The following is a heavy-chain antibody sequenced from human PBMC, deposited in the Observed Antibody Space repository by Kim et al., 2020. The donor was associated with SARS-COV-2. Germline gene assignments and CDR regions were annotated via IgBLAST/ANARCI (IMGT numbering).Heavy chain of an antibody. CDR3: ARGRGYSGYDSGWYFDY. D-gene: IGHD5-12*01. CDR1: GYTLTSYA. J-gene: IGHJ4*02. Sequence: ASVKVSCKASGYTLTSYAMNWVRQARGQGLEWMGWINTNTGNPTHAQGFTGRFVFSLDTSVSRAYLQISSLKAEDTAVYYCARGRGYSGYDSGWYFDYWGQGTLVTVSS. V-gene: IGHV7-4-1*02. CDR2: INTNTGNP.